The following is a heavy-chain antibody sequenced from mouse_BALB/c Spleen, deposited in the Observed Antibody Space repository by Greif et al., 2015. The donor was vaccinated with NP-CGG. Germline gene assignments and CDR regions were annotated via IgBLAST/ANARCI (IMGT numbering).Heavy chain of an antibody. CDR2: ISDGGSYT. J-gene: IGHJ3*01. CDR3: ARDGGWYAWFAY. D-gene: IGHD2-1*01. Sequence: DVKLVESGGGLVKPGGSLKLSCAASGFTFSDYYMYWVRQTPEKRLEWVATISDGGSYTYYPDSVKGRFTISRDNAKNNLYLQMSSLKSEDTAMYYCARDGGWYAWFAYWGQGTLVTVSA. V-gene: IGHV5-4*02. CDR1: GFTFSDYY.